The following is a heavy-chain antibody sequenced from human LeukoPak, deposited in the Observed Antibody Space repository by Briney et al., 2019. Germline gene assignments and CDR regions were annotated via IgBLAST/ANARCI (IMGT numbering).Heavy chain of an antibody. Sequence: PSETLSLTCTVSGGSISSYYWSWIRQPPGKGLEWIGYIYYSGSTNYNPSLKSRVTISVDTSKNQFSLELSSVTAADTAVYYCARRTPYSSSWYWYFDLWGRGTLVTVSS. CDR1: GGSISSYY. D-gene: IGHD6-13*01. J-gene: IGHJ2*01. V-gene: IGHV4-59*08. CDR2: IYYSGST. CDR3: ARRTPYSSSWYWYFDL.